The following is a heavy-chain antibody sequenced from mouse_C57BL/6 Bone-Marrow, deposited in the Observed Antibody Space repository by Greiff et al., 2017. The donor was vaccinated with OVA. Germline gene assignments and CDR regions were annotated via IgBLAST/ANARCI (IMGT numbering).Heavy chain of an antibody. J-gene: IGHJ2*01. CDR1: GYTFTNYW. Sequence: VQLQQSGAELVRPGTSVKMSCKASGYTFTNYWIGWAKQRPGHGLEWIGDIYPGGGYTNYNEKFKGKATLTADKSSSTAYMQFSSLTSEDSAIYYCARLDGYYEIYWGQGTTLTVSS. CDR2: IYPGGGYT. CDR3: ARLDGYYEIY. V-gene: IGHV1-63*01. D-gene: IGHD2-3*01.